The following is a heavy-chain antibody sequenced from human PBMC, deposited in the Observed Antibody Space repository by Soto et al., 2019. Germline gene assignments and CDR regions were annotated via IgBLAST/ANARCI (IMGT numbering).Heavy chain of an antibody. CDR1: GYSFTSYW. V-gene: IGHV5-51*01. CDR2: IYPGDSDT. D-gene: IGHD3-3*01. J-gene: IGHJ4*02. Sequence: GESLKISCQGSGYSFTSYWIGLVRQMPGKGLEWIGIIYPGDSDTRYSPSFQCQVTISADKSISTVYLQWSSLKASDTAMYYCARLTYYGFWSGYWSYFDYWGQGTLGTVSS. CDR3: ARLTYYGFWSGYWSYFDY.